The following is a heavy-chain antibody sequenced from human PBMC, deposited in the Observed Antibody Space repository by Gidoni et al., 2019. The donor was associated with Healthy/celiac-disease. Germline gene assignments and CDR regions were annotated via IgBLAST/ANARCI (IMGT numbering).Heavy chain of an antibody. V-gene: IGHV4-4*02. CDR2: IYHSGST. CDR3: AARTRLEA. J-gene: IGHJ4*02. Sequence: QVQLQESGPGLVKPSGTLSLTGAVSGGSISSGNWWRWVRQPPGKGLEWIGEIYHSGSTNYNPSLKSRVTISVDQSKNQFSLKLSSVTAADPAVYYCAARTRLEAWGQGTLVTVSS. D-gene: IGHD6-25*01. CDR1: GGSISSGNW.